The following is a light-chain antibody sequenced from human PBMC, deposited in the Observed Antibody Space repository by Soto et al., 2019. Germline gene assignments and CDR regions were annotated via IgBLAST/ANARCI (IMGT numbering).Light chain of an antibody. CDR3: QQYGSSSWT. J-gene: IGKJ1*01. CDR1: QSVSSIY. Sequence: EIELTQSRETLSLSPGERATLSCRASQSVSSIYLAWYQHKPGQAPRLLIYGASSRATGIPDRFSGSGSGTDFTLTISRLEPEDFAVYYCQQYGSSSWTFGRGTKVDIK. CDR2: GAS. V-gene: IGKV3-20*01.